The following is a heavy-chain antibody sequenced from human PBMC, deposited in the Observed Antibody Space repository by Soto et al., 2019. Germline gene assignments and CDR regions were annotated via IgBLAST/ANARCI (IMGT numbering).Heavy chain of an antibody. CDR3: AREIVTAGGNNYFDP. CDR1: GGTVASSHW. V-gene: IGHV4-4*02. D-gene: IGHD2-21*02. CDR2: VYHTGDT. Sequence: PSETLSLTCXVSGGTVASSHWWSWVRQSPGRGLEWIGNVYHTGDTNFNPSLQSRVTFSVDKSNNQFSLRLTSVTAADTAVYFCAREIVTAGGNNYFDPWGPGTLVTVSS. J-gene: IGHJ5*02.